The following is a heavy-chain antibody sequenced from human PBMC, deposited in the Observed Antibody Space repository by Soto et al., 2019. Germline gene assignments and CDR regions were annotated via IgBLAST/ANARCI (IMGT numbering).Heavy chain of an antibody. V-gene: IGHV3-11*06. CDR3: VRSGDNYNLLDY. CDR1: GFTFSDHY. Sequence: PGGSLRLSCAASGFTFSDHYMSWIRQAPGKGLEWIGYSSNSGSFTRYADSVKGRFSISRDNAKNSLYLQINRLRGDDTAIYYCVRSGDNYNLLDYWGQGTPVTVSS. CDR2: SSNSGSFT. D-gene: IGHD1-1*01. J-gene: IGHJ4*02.